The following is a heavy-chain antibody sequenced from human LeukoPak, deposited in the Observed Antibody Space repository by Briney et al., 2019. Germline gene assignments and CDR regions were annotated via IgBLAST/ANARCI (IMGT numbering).Heavy chain of an antibody. CDR3: ARSSPGASLPAAMDYFDY. CDR2: IIPIFGTA. CDR1: GGTFSSYA. J-gene: IGHJ4*02. V-gene: IGHV1-69*13. D-gene: IGHD2-2*01. Sequence: SVKVSCKASGGTFSSYAISWVRQAPGQGLEWMGGIIPIFGTANYAQKFQGRVTITADESTSTAYMELSSLRSEDTAVYYCARSSPGASLPAAMDYFDYWGQGTLVTVSS.